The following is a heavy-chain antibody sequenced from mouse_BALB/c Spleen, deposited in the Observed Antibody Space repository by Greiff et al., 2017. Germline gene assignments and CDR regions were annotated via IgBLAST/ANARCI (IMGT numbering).Heavy chain of an antibody. V-gene: IGHV1-37*01. J-gene: IGHJ3*01. Sequence: EVQLQQSGPELVKPGASVKISCKASGYSFTGYFMHWVKQSHGKSLEWIGRINPYNGDTFYNQKFKGKATLTVDKSSSTAHMALLSLTSEDSAVYYCGSSGGNCRAWFAYWGQGTLVTVSA. CDR3: GSSGGNCRAWFAY. D-gene: IGHD1-1*02. CDR2: INPYNGDT. CDR1: GYSFTGYF.